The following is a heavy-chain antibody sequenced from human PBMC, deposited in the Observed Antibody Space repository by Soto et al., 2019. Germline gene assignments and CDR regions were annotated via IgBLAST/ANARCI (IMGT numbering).Heavy chain of an antibody. Sequence: QVQLQESGPGLVKPSQTLSLTCTVSGASISSGGYYWNWIRQHPGKGLEWIGYIYYSGSTYYNPSLKSRVTISVDTSKNEFSLKLSSVTAADTAVYYCGRDGRGRGIAVAGRFWYFDLWGRGTLVTVSS. CDR2: IYYSGST. V-gene: IGHV4-31*03. D-gene: IGHD6-19*01. J-gene: IGHJ2*01. CDR3: GRDGRGRGIAVAGRFWYFDL. CDR1: GASISSGGYY.